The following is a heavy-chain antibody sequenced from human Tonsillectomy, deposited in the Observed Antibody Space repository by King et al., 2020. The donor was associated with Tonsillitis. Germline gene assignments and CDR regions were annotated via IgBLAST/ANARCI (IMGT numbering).Heavy chain of an antibody. D-gene: IGHD1-26*01. CDR3: AKDGSGSSFDY. CDR2: ISYDGSDE. J-gene: IGHJ4*02. Sequence: VQLVESGGGAVQPGRSLRLSCAASGFMFTVSGMHWVRQGPGKGLEWLAMISYDGSDEGYADSVKGRFTVSRDNSQNTVYLQMNSLRVEDTAVYFCAKDGSGSSFDYGGQGTLVTVPP. V-gene: IGHV3-30*18. CDR1: GFMFTVSG.